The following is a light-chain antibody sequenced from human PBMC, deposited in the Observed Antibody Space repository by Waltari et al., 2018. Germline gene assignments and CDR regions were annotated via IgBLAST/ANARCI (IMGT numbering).Light chain of an antibody. V-gene: IGKV1-12*01. CDR2: GAS. Sequence: DIQMPQSPSSVSASVGDRVTITCRASQDISSYLAWYQQKPGKAPKLLMYGASRLLSGAPARFSGSGSGTDFTLTISSLQPEDFATYYCQQCKSFPLTFGGGTKVEIK. CDR3: QQCKSFPLT. J-gene: IGKJ4*01. CDR1: QDISSY.